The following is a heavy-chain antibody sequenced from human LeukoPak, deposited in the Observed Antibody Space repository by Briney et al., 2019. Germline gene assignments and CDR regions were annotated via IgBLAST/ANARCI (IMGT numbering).Heavy chain of an antibody. CDR1: GFTFSSYA. Sequence: PGGPLRLSCAASGFTFSSYAMSWVRQAPGKGLEWVSAISGSGGSTYYADSVKGRFTISRGNSKNTLYLQMNSLRAEDTAVYYCAKAVGYSYGYRYFDYWGQGTLVTVSS. D-gene: IGHD5-18*01. CDR3: AKAVGYSYGYRYFDY. V-gene: IGHV3-23*01. CDR2: ISGSGGST. J-gene: IGHJ4*02.